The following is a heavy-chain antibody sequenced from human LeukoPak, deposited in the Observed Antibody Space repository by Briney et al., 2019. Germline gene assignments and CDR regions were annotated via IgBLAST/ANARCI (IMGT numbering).Heavy chain of an antibody. V-gene: IGHV3-23*01. D-gene: IGHD3-22*01. Sequence: GGSLRLSCAASRFTFNSYAMNWVRQAPGKGLEWVSVISGSGGSTYYADSVKGRFTISRDNSKNTLYLQMNSLRAEDTAVYYCAKAGYYDSSGYSDWGQGTLVTVSS. CDR2: ISGSGGST. CDR1: RFTFNSYA. CDR3: AKAGYYDSSGYSD. J-gene: IGHJ4*02.